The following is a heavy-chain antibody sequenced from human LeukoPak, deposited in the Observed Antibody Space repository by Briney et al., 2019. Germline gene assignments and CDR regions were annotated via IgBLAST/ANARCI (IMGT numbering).Heavy chain of an antibody. CDR3: ARESGRSYGDYSFDY. CDR1: GGSMSSGGYY. CDR2: IYYSGST. Sequence: RTSETLSLTCTVSGGSMSSGGYYWSWIRQHPGKGLEWIGYIYYSGSTYYNPSLKSRVTISVDTSKNQFSLKLSSVTAADTAVYYCARESGRSYGDYSFDYWGQGSLVTVSS. D-gene: IGHD4-17*01. J-gene: IGHJ4*02. V-gene: IGHV4-31*03.